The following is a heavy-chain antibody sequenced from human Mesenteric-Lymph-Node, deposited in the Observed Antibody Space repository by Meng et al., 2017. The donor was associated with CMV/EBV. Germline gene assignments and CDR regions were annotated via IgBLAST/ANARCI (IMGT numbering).Heavy chain of an antibody. Sequence: GESLKISCAASGFTFSSYAMSWVRQAPGKGLEWVSAISGSGGTTDYTDSVKGRFTISRDNSKNTLYLQMSSLRVEDTAIYYCANSVWGWGQGTLVTVSS. J-gene: IGHJ4*02. D-gene: IGHD1-26*01. CDR1: GFTFSSYA. CDR3: ANSVWG. CDR2: ISGSGGTT. V-gene: IGHV3-23*01.